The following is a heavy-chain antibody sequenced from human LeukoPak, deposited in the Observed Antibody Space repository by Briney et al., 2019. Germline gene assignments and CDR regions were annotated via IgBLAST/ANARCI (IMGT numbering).Heavy chain of an antibody. CDR1: GFTFSSYG. J-gene: IGHJ4*02. CDR2: IRYDGSNK. D-gene: IGHD2-2*02. Sequence: GGSLRLSCAASGFTFSSYGMHWVRQAPGKGLEWVAFIRYDGSNKYYADSVKGRFTISRDNSKNTLYLQMNSLRAGDTAVYYCAKSQYCSSTSCYTLIDYWGQGTLVTVSS. CDR3: AKSQYCSSTSCYTLIDY. V-gene: IGHV3-30*02.